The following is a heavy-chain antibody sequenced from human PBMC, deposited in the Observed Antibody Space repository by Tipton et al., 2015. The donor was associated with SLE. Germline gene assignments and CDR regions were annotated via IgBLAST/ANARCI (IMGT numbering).Heavy chain of an antibody. V-gene: IGHV4-31*11. D-gene: IGHD3-10*01. CDR3: ARTRGSGGDAFDI. CDR2: IYYSGST. J-gene: IGHJ3*02. CDR1: GYSISSGYY. Sequence: TLSLTCAVSGYSISSGYYWGWIRQHPGKGLEWSGYIYYSGSTYYNPSLQSRVTISVDTSKNQFSLKLSSVTAADTAVYYCARTRGSGGDAFDIWGQGTMVTVSS.